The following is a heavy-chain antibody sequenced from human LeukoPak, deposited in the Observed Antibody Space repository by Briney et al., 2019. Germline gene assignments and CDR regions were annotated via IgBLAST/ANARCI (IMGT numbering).Heavy chain of an antibody. Sequence: SETLSLTCTVSGGSISTYYWSWIRQPPGKGLEWIGYIYYSGSTNYNPSLKSRVTISVDTSKNQFSLKLSSVTAADTAVYYCARKYSSSVDVWGKGTTVTVSS. J-gene: IGHJ6*04. CDR1: GGSISTYY. V-gene: IGHV4-59*12. D-gene: IGHD6-6*01. CDR2: IYYSGST. CDR3: ARKYSSSVDV.